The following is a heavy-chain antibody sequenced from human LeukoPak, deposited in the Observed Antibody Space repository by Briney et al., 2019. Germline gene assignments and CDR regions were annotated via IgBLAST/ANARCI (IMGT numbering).Heavy chain of an antibody. Sequence: PSETLSLTCTVSGGSIGSGDYSWTWLRQHPGKGLEWIAYIYSSGTTYYNPSLKSRLSRSLDTPKNQLSLNLTSVTAADTAVYYCARVFSSGSMDVWGQGTTVTVSS. D-gene: IGHD2/OR15-2a*01. CDR1: GGSIGSGDYS. CDR2: IYSSGTT. J-gene: IGHJ6*02. V-gene: IGHV4-31*03. CDR3: ARVFSSGSMDV.